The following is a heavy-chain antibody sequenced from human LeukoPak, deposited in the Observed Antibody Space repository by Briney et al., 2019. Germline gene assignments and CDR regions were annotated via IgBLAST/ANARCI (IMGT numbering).Heavy chain of an antibody. CDR2: INSDGSST. D-gene: IGHD5-24*01. Sequence: GRSLRLSCAASGFTFSSYGMHWVRQAPGKGLVWVSRINSDGSSTSYADSVKGRFTISRDNAKNTLYLQMNSLRAEDTAVYYCARVERWLQLTDNDAFDIWGQGTMVTVSS. V-gene: IGHV3-74*01. CDR1: GFTFSSYG. J-gene: IGHJ3*02. CDR3: ARVERWLQLTDNDAFDI.